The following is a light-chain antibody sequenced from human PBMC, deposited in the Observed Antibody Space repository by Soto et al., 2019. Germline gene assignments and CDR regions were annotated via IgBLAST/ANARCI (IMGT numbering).Light chain of an antibody. J-gene: IGLJ1*01. CDR1: ASTIGPNY. V-gene: IGLV1-47*01. CDR2: RNS. Sequence: QSVLTHSHSASGTPGQRVTISCSGSASTIGPNYADWHQPPPGTAPNPLISRNSPRPSGVPVRLSGSKSGTSASLAIRGPPSADVADYYCAAWDDNLSGLYVFGAGTKVSV. CDR3: AAWDDNLSGLYV.